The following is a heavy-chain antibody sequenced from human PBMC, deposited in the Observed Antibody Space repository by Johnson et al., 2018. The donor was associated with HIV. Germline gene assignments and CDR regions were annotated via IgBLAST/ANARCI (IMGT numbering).Heavy chain of an antibody. D-gene: IGHD1-14*01. V-gene: IGHV3-30-3*01. CDR2: VGHDGGIY. CDR1: GFTFSSYA. Sequence: QVQLVESGGGVVQPGRSLRLSCVASGFTFSSYAMHWVRQAPGKGLEWVAHVGHDGGIYPYAESVKGRFTVYRDNSKNTLYLQMNSLRAEDTAVYYCANIPYRGSPHAFDIWGQGTMVTVAS. J-gene: IGHJ3*02. CDR3: ANIPYRGSPHAFDI.